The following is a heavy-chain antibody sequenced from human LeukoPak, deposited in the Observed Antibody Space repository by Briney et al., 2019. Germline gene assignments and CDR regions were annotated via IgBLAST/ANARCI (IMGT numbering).Heavy chain of an antibody. D-gene: IGHD3-3*01. CDR3: ARASGSTIFGVVRYYMDV. CDR1: GIAFSNFP. Sequence: GGSLRLSCAASGIAFSNFPMNWVRQAPGKGLEWVSYISSSSSTIYYADSVKGRFTISRDNAKDSLYLQMNSLRAEDTAAYYCARASGSTIFGVVRYYMDVWGKGTTVTVSS. V-gene: IGHV3-48*01. CDR2: ISSSSSTI. J-gene: IGHJ6*03.